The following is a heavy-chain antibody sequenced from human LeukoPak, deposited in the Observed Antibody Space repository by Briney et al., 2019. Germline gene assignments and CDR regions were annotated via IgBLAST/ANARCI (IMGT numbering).Heavy chain of an antibody. Sequence: GGSLRLSCTASGFTFSGAWMTWVRQVLGKGLEWVANIKEDGSEIYYVDAVKGRFSISRDNAKTSLYLQMNNLSVADTAVYYCVTDQTGRHPYFFDYWGQGTLVTVSS. CDR1: GFTFSGAW. J-gene: IGHJ4*02. V-gene: IGHV3-7*01. CDR3: VTDQTGRHPYFFDY. D-gene: IGHD3-10*01. CDR2: IKEDGSEI.